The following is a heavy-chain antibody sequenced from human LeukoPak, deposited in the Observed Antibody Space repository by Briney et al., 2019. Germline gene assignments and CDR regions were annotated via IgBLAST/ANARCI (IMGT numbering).Heavy chain of an antibody. CDR2: MNSDGSTT. CDR3: ARDYDYFWGGYRYPFDY. J-gene: IGHJ4*02. D-gene: IGHD3-16*02. V-gene: IGHV3-74*01. CDR1: GFTFSSYW. Sequence: GGSLRLSCAASGFTFSSYWMHWVRQAPGKGLVWVSRMNSDGSTTNYADSVKGRFTISRDNARNTLYLQMNSLRVEDTAMYFCARDYDYFWGGYRYPFDYWGQGTLVTVSS.